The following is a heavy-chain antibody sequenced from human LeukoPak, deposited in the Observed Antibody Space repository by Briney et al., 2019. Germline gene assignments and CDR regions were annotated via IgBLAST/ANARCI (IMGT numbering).Heavy chain of an antibody. J-gene: IGHJ4*02. CDR1: GFTFSNYD. V-gene: IGHV3-23*01. D-gene: IGHD4-11*01. CDR2: ISASGVTT. Sequence: GGSLRLSCAASGFTFSNYDMTWVRQAPGKGLEWVSSISASGVTTNYADSVRGRFTISRDNSNKVVYLRMNSLRAEDTAVYYCARSINYSNYLPDYWGQGTLVTVSS. CDR3: ARSINYSNYLPDY.